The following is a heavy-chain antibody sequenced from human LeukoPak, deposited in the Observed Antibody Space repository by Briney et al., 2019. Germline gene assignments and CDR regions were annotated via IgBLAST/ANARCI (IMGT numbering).Heavy chain of an antibody. CDR2: INPSGGST. J-gene: IGHJ5*02. Sequence: ASVKVSCKASGYTFTSYYMHWVRQAPGQGLEWMGLINPSGGSTSYAQKFQGRVTMTRDTSTSTVYMELSSLRSEDTAVYYCARGGAYDSSGRWARNWFDPWGQGTLVTVSS. D-gene: IGHD3-22*01. CDR3: ARGGAYDSSGRWARNWFDP. V-gene: IGHV1-46*01. CDR1: GYTFTSYY.